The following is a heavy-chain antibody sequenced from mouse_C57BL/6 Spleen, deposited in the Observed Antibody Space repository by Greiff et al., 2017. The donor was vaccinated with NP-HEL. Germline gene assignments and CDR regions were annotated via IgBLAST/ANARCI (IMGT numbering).Heavy chain of an antibody. Sequence: QVQLQQPGAELVKPGASVKLSCKASGYTFTSYWMHWVKQRPGRGLEWIGMIHPNSGSTNYNEKFKSKATLTVDKSSSTAYMQLSSLTSEDSAVYYCARDDYDVRFAYWGQGTLVTVSA. CDR3: ARDDYDVRFAY. J-gene: IGHJ3*01. D-gene: IGHD2-4*01. CDR2: IHPNSGST. CDR1: GYTFTSYW. V-gene: IGHV1-64*01.